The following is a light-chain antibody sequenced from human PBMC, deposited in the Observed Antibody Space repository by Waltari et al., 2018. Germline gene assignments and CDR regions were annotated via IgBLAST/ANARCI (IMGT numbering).Light chain of an antibody. V-gene: IGLV2-23*02. CDR1: CSNVCGYTL. Sequence: QSALSPPAAVSGSPGPSLTIPCPRPCSNVCGYTLVSWYQHHPGKAPKLLISDVNRRPSGVSNRFSGSKSGNTASLTISGLQAEDEADYYCYSYAGSSTWVFGGGTNLAVL. CDR3: YSYAGSSTWV. CDR2: DVN. J-gene: IGLJ3*02.